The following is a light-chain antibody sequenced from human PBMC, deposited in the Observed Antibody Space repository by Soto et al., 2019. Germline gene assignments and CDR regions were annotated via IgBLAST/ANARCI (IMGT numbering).Light chain of an antibody. CDR2: GVS. CDR1: NSDVGGYNY. V-gene: IGLV2-11*01. Sequence: QSALTQPRSVSGSPGQSVTISCTGTNSDVGGYNYVSWYQQYPGKAPKLMISGVSERPSGVPDRFSGSKSGNTASLTISGLQAEDDADYYCCSYVDTDTWVFGGGTKVTVL. J-gene: IGLJ3*02. CDR3: CSYVDTDTWV.